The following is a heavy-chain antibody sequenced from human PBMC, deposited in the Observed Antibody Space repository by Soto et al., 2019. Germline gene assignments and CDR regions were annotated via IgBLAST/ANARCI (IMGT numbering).Heavy chain of an antibody. CDR2: FRSKAYGGTT. Sequence: PGGSLRLSCTASGFTFGDYAMSWFRQAPGKGLEWVGFFRSKAYGGTTEYAASVKGRFTISRDDSKSIAYLQMNSLKTEDTAVYYCTRGPLILAYCGGDCYLDAFDIWGQGTMVTVSS. V-gene: IGHV3-49*03. J-gene: IGHJ3*02. CDR1: GFTFGDYA. D-gene: IGHD2-21*01. CDR3: TRGPLILAYCGGDCYLDAFDI.